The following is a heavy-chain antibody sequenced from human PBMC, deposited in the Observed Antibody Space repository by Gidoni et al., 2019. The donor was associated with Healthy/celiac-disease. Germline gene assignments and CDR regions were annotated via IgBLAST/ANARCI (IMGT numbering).Heavy chain of an antibody. CDR3: ARDRGDY. CDR2: IWYDGSNK. V-gene: IGHV3-33*01. Sequence: QVQLVESGGGVVQPGRALRLYCAASGFTVRSYGMHWVRPAPGKGLGWVAVIWYDGSNKYYADSVKGRFTISRDNSKNTLYLQMNSLRAEDTAVYYCARDRGDYWGQGTLVTVSS. CDR1: GFTVRSYG. D-gene: IGHD1-26*01. J-gene: IGHJ4*02.